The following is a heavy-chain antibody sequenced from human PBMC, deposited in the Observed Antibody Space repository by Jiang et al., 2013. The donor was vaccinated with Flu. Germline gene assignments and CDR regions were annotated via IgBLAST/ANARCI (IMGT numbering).Heavy chain of an antibody. CDR1: GFSLSTSGMC. V-gene: IGHV2-70*11. CDR3: ARIQKVIAAAGTHYYYYGMDV. CDR2: IDWDDDK. Sequence: KPTQTLTLTCTFSGFSLSTSGMCVSWIRQPPGKALEWLARIDWDDDKYYSTSLKTRLTISKDTSKNQVVLTMTNMDPVDTATYYCARIQKVIAAAGTHYYYYGMDVWGQGTTVTVSS. J-gene: IGHJ6*02. D-gene: IGHD6-13*01.